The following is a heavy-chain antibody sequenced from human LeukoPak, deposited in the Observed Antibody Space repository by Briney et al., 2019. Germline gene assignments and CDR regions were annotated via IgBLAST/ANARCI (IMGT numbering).Heavy chain of an antibody. Sequence: SETLSLTCTVSGGSISSGGYYWSWIRQHPGKGLEWIGSIFSSASTNYNLSLKSRVIISVDTSRNQFSLKLTSVTAADTAVYYCARRLGCGGDCFNDAFDIWGQGTMVTVSS. D-gene: IGHD2-21*02. J-gene: IGHJ3*02. CDR3: ARRLGCGGDCFNDAFDI. CDR1: GGSISSGGYY. CDR2: IFSSAST. V-gene: IGHV4-31*03.